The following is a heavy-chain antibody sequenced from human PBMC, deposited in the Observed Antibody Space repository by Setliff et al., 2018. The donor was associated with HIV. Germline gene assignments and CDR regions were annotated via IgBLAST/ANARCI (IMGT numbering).Heavy chain of an antibody. CDR3: ARDVMEYFGNYFDY. CDR2: IYYSGST. CDR1: GGSISSSNYY. D-gene: IGHD3-3*01. Sequence: SETLSLTCTVSGGSISSSNYYWGWIRQPPGKGLEWIGSIYYSGSTYYNPSLKSRVTTSVDTSKNQFSLKLTSVTAADTALYYCARDVMEYFGNYFDYWGQGALVTVSS. V-gene: IGHV4-39*07. J-gene: IGHJ4*02.